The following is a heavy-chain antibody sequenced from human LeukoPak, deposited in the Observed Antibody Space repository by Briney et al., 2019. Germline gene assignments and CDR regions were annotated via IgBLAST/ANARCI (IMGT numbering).Heavy chain of an antibody. J-gene: IGHJ5*02. CDR3: ARDRGWFGELGSSFDP. Sequence: ASVKVSCKASGYTFTSYGISWVRQAPGQGREWMGWISVYNGNTNYAQKLQGRVTMTTDTSTSTAYMELRSLRSDDTAVYYCARDRGWFGELGSSFDPWGQGTLVTVSS. D-gene: IGHD3-10*01. CDR2: ISVYNGNT. CDR1: GYTFTSYG. V-gene: IGHV1-18*01.